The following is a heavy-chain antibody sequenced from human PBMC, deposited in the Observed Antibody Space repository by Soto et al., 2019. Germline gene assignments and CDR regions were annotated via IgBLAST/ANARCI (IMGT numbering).Heavy chain of an antibody. CDR2: IYYSGST. J-gene: IGHJ6*02. Sequence: SETLSLTCTVSGGSISSSSYYGGWIRKPPGKGLEWIGSIYYSGSTYYNPSLKSRVTISVDTSKNQFSLKLSSVTAADTAVYYCARQKKDYYYYSMDVWGQGTTVTVSS. V-gene: IGHV4-39*01. CDR3: ARQKKDYYYYSMDV. CDR1: GGSISSSSYY.